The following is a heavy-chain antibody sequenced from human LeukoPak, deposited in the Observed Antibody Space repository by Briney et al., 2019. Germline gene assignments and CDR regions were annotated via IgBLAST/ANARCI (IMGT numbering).Heavy chain of an antibody. D-gene: IGHD3-10*01. CDR3: ASPGRNTMVRGVTAALDY. Sequence: GASVKVSCKASGGTFSSYAISWVRQAPGQGLEWMGRIIPIFGTENYAQKFQGRVTITTDESTSTAYMELSSLRSEDTAVYYCASPGRNTMVRGVTAALDYWGQGTLVTVSS. J-gene: IGHJ4*02. CDR1: GGTFSSYA. CDR2: IIPIFGTE. V-gene: IGHV1-69*05.